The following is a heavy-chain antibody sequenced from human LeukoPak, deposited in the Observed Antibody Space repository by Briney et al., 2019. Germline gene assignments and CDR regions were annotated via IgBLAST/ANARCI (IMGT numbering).Heavy chain of an antibody. J-gene: IGHJ4*02. Sequence: SVKVSCKASGGTFSSYAISWVRQAPGQGLEWMGGIIPIFGTANYAPKFQGRVTMTTDTSTSTVYMDLSGLRSEDTAVYYCVREGGGLGYFDSWGQGTLVTVSS. D-gene: IGHD3-16*01. CDR1: GGTFSSYA. V-gene: IGHV1-69*05. CDR2: IIPIFGTA. CDR3: VREGGGLGYFDS.